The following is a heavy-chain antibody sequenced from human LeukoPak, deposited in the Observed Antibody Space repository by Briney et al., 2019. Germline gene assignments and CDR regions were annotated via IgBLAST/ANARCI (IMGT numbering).Heavy chain of an antibody. Sequence: PSETLSLTCTVSGGSISSSSYYWGWIRQPPGKGLEWIGSIYYSGSTYYNPSLKSRVTISVDTSKNQFSQKLSSVTAADTAVYYCAREGSSGWYESYFQHWGQGTLVTVSS. CDR2: IYYSGST. V-gene: IGHV4-39*07. D-gene: IGHD6-19*01. J-gene: IGHJ1*01. CDR3: AREGSSGWYESYFQH. CDR1: GGSISSSSYY.